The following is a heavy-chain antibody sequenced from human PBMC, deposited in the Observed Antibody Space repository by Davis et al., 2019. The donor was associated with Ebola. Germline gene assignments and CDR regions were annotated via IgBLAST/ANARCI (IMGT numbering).Heavy chain of an antibody. D-gene: IGHD6-6*01. J-gene: IGHJ4*02. CDR3: AQGSSPDN. CDR1: GFTVSGKF. Sequence: GESLKISCAASGFTVSGKFMSWVRQPPGKRLEWVSSIYSAGSTYYADSVKGRFTISRDNGKNTVFLQMNSLRAEDTAHYYCAQGSSPDNWGPGTLVTVSS. V-gene: IGHV3-53*01. CDR2: IYSAGST.